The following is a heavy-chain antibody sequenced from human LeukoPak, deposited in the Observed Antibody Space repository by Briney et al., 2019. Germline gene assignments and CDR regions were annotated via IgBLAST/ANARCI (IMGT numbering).Heavy chain of an antibody. Sequence: GGSLRLSCAASGFTFSTYAMSWVRQAPGKGLEWVSVISGSGGSTSYADSVKGRFTISRDNFKNTLYLQMNSLRVEDTAVYYCAKDSMRYYDSSGYYSDYWGQGTLATVSS. CDR3: AKDSMRYYDSSGYYSDY. V-gene: IGHV3-23*01. J-gene: IGHJ4*02. D-gene: IGHD3-22*01. CDR2: ISGSGGST. CDR1: GFTFSTYA.